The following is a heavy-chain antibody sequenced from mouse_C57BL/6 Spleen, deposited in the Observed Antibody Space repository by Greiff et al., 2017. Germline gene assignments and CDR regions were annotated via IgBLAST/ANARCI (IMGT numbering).Heavy chain of an antibody. Sequence: QVQLQQSGPELVKPGASVKIPCKASGYAFSSSWMNWVKQRPGKGLEWIGRIYPGDGDTNYNGKFKGKATLTADTSSSTAYMQLSGLTSEDSAVYFCARGGDKDYWGQGTTLTVSS. CDR3: ARGGDKDY. D-gene: IGHD3-3*01. V-gene: IGHV1-82*01. J-gene: IGHJ2*01. CDR2: IYPGDGDT. CDR1: GYAFSSSW.